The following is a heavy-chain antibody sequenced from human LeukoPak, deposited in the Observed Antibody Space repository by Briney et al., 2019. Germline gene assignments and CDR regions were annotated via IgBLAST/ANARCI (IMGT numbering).Heavy chain of an antibody. Sequence: SETLSLTCTVSGYSISSGYYWGWIRQPPGKGLEWIGSIYHSGSTYYNPSLKSRVTISVDTSKNQFSLKLSSVTAADTAVYYCARHVSSSGYYVPRYFDYWGQGTLVTVSS. CDR1: GYSISSGYY. CDR3: ARHVSSSGYYVPRYFDY. D-gene: IGHD3-22*01. J-gene: IGHJ4*02. CDR2: IYHSGST. V-gene: IGHV4-38-2*02.